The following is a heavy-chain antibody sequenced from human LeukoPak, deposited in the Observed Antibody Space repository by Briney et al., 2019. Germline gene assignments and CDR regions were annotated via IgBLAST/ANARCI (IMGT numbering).Heavy chain of an antibody. Sequence: SETLSLTCTVSGGSISSYYWSWIRQPPGKGLEWIGYIYYSGSTNYNPSLKSRVTISVDTSKNQFSLKLSSVTAADTAVYYCASSVVRDYYYYSMDVWGQGTTVTVSS. J-gene: IGHJ6*02. CDR3: ASSVVRDYYYYSMDV. D-gene: IGHD4-23*01. V-gene: IGHV4-59*01. CDR2: IYYSGST. CDR1: GGSISSYY.